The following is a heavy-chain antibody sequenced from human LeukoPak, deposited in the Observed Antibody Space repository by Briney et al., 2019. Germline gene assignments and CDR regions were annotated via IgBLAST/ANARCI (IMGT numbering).Heavy chain of an antibody. J-gene: IGHJ4*02. Sequence: PGGSLRLSCAASGFTFSGSAMHWVRQASGRGLVWVGRIRSKGNSYATAYAASVKGRFTISRDDSKNTAYLQMNSLKTEDTAVYYCTTPRWDIVAAGYFDYWGQGTLVTVSS. CDR1: GFTFSGSA. CDR3: TTPRWDIVAAGYFDY. V-gene: IGHV3-73*01. D-gene: IGHD6-13*01. CDR2: IRSKGNSYAT.